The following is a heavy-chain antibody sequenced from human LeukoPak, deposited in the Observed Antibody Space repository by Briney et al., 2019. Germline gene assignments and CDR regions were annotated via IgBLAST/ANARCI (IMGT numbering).Heavy chain of an antibody. V-gene: IGHV3-48*03. CDR2: ISSSGGTI. CDR3: ARDKLDGDYYFDY. CDR1: GFSFSSYE. J-gene: IGHJ4*02. D-gene: IGHD4-17*01. Sequence: GGSLRLSCAASGFSFSSYEMNWVRQAPGKGLEWVSYISSSGGTIYYADSVRGRFTISRDNADTSVYLQMNSLRAEDTAVYYCARDKLDGDYYFDYWGQGTLVTVSS.